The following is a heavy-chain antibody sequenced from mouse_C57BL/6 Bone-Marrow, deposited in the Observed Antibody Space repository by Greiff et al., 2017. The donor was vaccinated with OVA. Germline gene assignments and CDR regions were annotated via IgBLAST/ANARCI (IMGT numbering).Heavy chain of an antibody. CDR3: TGDGYYVGYFDV. CDR1: GYTFTSYW. D-gene: IGHD2-3*01. J-gene: IGHJ1*03. Sequence: DVKLQESGTVLARPGASVKMSCKTSGYTFTSYWMHWVKQRPGQGLEWIGAIYPGNSDTSYNQKFKGKAKLTAVTSASTAYMELSSLTNEDSAVYYCTGDGYYVGYFDVWGTGTTVTVSS. V-gene: IGHV1-5*01. CDR2: IYPGNSDT.